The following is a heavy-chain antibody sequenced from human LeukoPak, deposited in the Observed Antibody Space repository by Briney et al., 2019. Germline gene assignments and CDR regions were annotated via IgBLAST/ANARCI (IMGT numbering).Heavy chain of an antibody. Sequence: GASVTVSCKASGYTFTSYYIHWVRQAPGQDLEWMGIINPSGGTTSYAQKFQGRVTMTRDTSTTTVYMELSSLRSEDTAVYYCARAGLRSWFDPWGQGTLVTVSS. J-gene: IGHJ5*02. CDR1: GYTFTSYY. CDR2: INPSGGTT. CDR3: ARAGLRSWFDP. D-gene: IGHD3-10*01. V-gene: IGHV1-46*01.